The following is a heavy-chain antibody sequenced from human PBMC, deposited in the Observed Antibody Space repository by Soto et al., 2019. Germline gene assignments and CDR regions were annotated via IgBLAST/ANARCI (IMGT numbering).Heavy chain of an antibody. J-gene: IGHJ5*02. Sequence: EVQLVQSGAEVKKPGESLKISCKGSGYSFTTNWIGWVRQMPGKGLEWMGIIYPGDSDTRYSPPFQGQITLSADKSITTAYLQWSNLKAWDSAMYFCARLRMFNWNSLGASWGQGTLVTVSS. V-gene: IGHV5-51*01. CDR2: IYPGDSDT. D-gene: IGHD1-7*01. CDR1: GYSFTTNW. CDR3: ARLRMFNWNSLGAS.